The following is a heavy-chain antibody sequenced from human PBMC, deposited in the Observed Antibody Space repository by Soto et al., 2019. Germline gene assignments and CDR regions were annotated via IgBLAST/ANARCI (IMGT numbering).Heavy chain of an antibody. D-gene: IGHD1-1*01. J-gene: IGHJ4*02. Sequence: SETLSLTCSVSGGSISNYYWSWIRQPPGKGLEWIGYIYYSGSTNYNPSLKSRVTISVDTSKNQFSLKLSSVTAADTAVYYCARRYGYSFDYWGQGTLVTVSS. CDR3: ARRYGYSFDY. CDR2: IYYSGST. CDR1: GGSISNYY. V-gene: IGHV4-59*08.